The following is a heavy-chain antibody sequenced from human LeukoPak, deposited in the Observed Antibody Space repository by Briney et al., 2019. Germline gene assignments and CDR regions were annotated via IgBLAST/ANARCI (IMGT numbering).Heavy chain of an antibody. J-gene: IGHJ4*02. CDR3: ASEAFCAGGSCYLHRVAS. CDR2: IDTNSGGT. V-gene: IGHV1-2*02. Sequence: ASVKVSCKASGCTFTAYDMHWVRQAPGQGLEWMGWIDTNSGGTNYAQKFRGRVTITRDTSIGTGYMELSSLISDDTAVYYCASEAFCAGGSCYLHRVASWGPGTLVTVSS. CDR1: GCTFTAYD. D-gene: IGHD2-15*01.